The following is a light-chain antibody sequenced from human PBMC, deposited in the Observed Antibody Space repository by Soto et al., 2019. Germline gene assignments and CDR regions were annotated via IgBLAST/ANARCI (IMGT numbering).Light chain of an antibody. CDR1: QSVSSNY. CDR2: GAS. V-gene: IGKV3-20*01. Sequence: EIVLTQSPGTLSLSPGERATLSCRASQSVSSNYLAWYQQKPGQAPRLLIYGASSRATGIPDRFSGNGSGTDFNLIISRLEPEDLAVYYCQQYGSTPQPFGQGTKVEIK. J-gene: IGKJ1*01. CDR3: QQYGSTPQP.